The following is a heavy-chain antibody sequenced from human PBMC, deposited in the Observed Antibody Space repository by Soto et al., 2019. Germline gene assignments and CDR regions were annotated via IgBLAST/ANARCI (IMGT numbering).Heavy chain of an antibody. Sequence: QVQLVQSGAEVKKPGASVRLSCEASGYSFSNFDINWVRQAAGQGLEWMGWMNPGSGNTGYSHKSRGRVIMTGNTATKTAYMELSSLTSEDTAVYYCARVKSGGHSVAWGQGTLVTVSS. CDR3: ARVKSGGHSVA. V-gene: IGHV1-8*01. J-gene: IGHJ5*02. D-gene: IGHD5-18*01. CDR1: GYSFSNFD. CDR2: MNPGSGNT.